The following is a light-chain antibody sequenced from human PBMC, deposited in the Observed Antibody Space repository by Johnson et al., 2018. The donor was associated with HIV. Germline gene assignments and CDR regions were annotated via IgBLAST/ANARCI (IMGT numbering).Light chain of an antibody. V-gene: IGLV1-51*01. CDR3: GTWDSSLSAAFYV. CDR1: NSNIGNNY. J-gene: IGLJ1*01. Sequence: QSVLTQPPSVSAAPGQKVTISCSGSNSNIGNNYVSWYQQVPGTAPKLLIYDNNRRPSGIPDRFSVSKSGTSATLGITGLQTGDEADYYCGTWDSSLSAAFYVFGTGTKVTVL. CDR2: DNN.